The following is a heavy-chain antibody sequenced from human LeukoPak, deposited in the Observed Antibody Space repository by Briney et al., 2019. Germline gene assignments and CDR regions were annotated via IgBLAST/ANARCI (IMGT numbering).Heavy chain of an antibody. CDR1: GFTFSSYG. Sequence: GGSLRLSCAASGFTFSSYGMHWVRRAPGKGLEWVAVIWYDGSNKYYADSVKGRFTISRDNSKNTLYLQMNSLRAEDTAVYYCAGDGGYSSSPYYYYYMDVWGKGTTVTVSS. V-gene: IGHV3-33*01. CDR2: IWYDGSNK. D-gene: IGHD6-13*01. CDR3: AGDGGYSSSPYYYYYMDV. J-gene: IGHJ6*03.